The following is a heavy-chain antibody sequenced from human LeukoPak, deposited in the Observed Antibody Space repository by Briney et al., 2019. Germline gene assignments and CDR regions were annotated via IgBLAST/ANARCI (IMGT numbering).Heavy chain of an antibody. CDR2: INHIGST. V-gene: IGHV4-34*01. D-gene: IGHD5-12*01. CDR1: GGSFSGYY. Sequence: ETLSLTCAVYGGSFSGYYWSWIRQPPGKGLEWIGEINHIGSTNYNPSLKSRVTISVDTSKNQFSLKLSSVTAADTPVYYCARAGWAIVATSFDYWGQGTLVTVSS. CDR3: ARAGWAIVATSFDY. J-gene: IGHJ4*02.